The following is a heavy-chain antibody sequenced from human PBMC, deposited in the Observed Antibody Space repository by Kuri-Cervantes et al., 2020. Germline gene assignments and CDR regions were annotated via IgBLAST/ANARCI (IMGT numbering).Heavy chain of an antibody. CDR3: ARVRRGYVVTYYYYYMDV. J-gene: IGHJ6*03. V-gene: IGHV3-7*04. D-gene: IGHD2-21*02. Sequence: GGSLRLSCAASGFTFSSYWMSWVRQAPGKGLEWVANIKQDGSEKYYVDSVKGRFTISRDNAKNSLYLQMNSLRAEDTAVYYCARVRRGYVVTYYYYYMDVWGKGTTVTVSS. CDR2: IKQDGSEK. CDR1: GFTFSSYW.